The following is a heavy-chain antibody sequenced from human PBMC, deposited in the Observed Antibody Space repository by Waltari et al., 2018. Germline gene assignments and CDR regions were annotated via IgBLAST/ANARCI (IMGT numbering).Heavy chain of an antibody. CDR2: IIPIFGTA. J-gene: IGHJ4*02. D-gene: IGHD6-13*01. CDR3: ARDNGSLYFDY. Sequence: QVQLVQSGDEVKKPGSSVKVSCKAYGGTFSSYDTHWVRQDPGQGLEWRGRIIPIFGTANYAQKCQGRVTITADKSTRTAYMELSSLRSEDTAVYYCARDNGSLYFDYWGQGTLVTVSS. CDR1: GGTFSSYD. V-gene: IGHV1-69*13.